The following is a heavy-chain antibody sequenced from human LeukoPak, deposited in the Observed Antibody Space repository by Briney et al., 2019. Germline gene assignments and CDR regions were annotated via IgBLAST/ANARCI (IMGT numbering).Heavy chain of an antibody. Sequence: GGPLRLSCAASGFTFSSYSMNWVRQAPGKGLEWISYISSSRSTIYYADSVKGRFTISRDNAKNSLFLQMNSLRAEDTAVYYCAREFDYWGQGTLVTVSS. CDR1: GFTFSSYS. J-gene: IGHJ4*02. V-gene: IGHV3-48*01. CDR3: AREFDY. CDR2: ISSSRSTI.